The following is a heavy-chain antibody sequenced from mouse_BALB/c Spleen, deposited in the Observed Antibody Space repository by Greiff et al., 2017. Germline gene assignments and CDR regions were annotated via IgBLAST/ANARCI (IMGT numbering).Heavy chain of an antibody. D-gene: IGHD2-4*01. CDR1: GYSITSDYA. J-gene: IGHJ2*01. CDR2: ISYSGST. Sequence: EVKVEESGPGLVKPSQSLSLTCTVTGYSITSDYAWNWIRQFPGNKLEWMGYISYSGSTSYNPSLKSRISITRDTSKNQFFLQLNSVTTEDTATYYCARGDYDGYWGQGTTLTVSS. V-gene: IGHV3-2*02. CDR3: ARGDYDGY.